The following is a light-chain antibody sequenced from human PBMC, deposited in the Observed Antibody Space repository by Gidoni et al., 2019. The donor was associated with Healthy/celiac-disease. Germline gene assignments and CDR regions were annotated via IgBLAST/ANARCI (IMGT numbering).Light chain of an antibody. CDR2: AAS. CDR3: QKYNSAPFT. Sequence: DIQMTQSPSSLSASVGDRVTITCRASQGISNYLAWYQQKPGKVPKLLIYAASTLQSGVPSRFSGSGSGTDSTLTISILQPEDVANYYCQKYNSAPFTFGPGAKGDIK. CDR1: QGISNY. J-gene: IGKJ3*01. V-gene: IGKV1-27*01.